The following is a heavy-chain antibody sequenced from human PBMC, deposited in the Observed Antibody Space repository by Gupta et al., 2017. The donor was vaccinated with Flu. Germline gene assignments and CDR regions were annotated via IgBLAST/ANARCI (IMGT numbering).Heavy chain of an antibody. V-gene: IGHV3-23*01. CDR3: AKRFSGNSGLFDY. Sequence: EVHLLESGGGLVQPGGSLSLSCAPPGFTFYTFAKSWVRQAPGRGLEWVSGISGGGTTTYYADSVKGRFTISRDNSRNTLYLQMNSLKAEDTAVYYCAKRFSGNSGLFDYWGQGTLVTVSS. CDR1: GFTFYTFA. D-gene: IGHD1-26*01. J-gene: IGHJ4*02. CDR2: ISGGGTTT.